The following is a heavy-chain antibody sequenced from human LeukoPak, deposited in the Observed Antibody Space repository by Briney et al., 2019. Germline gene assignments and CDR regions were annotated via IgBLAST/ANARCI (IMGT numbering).Heavy chain of an antibody. Sequence: PGGSLRLSCAASGFTFSGSAMHWVRQASGKGLEWVGRIRSKADSYATAYAASVKGRFTISRDDSKNTAYLQMNSLKTEDTAVYYCTSLRDSSGYYYEGDAFDIWGQGTMVTVSS. CDR2: IRSKADSYAT. V-gene: IGHV3-73*01. CDR3: TSLRDSSGYYYEGDAFDI. CDR1: GFTFSGSA. J-gene: IGHJ3*02. D-gene: IGHD3-22*01.